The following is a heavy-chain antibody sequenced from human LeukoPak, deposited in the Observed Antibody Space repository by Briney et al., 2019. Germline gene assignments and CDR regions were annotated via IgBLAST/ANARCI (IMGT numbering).Heavy chain of an antibody. J-gene: IGHJ6*03. CDR2: IYYSGST. V-gene: IGHV4-59*01. Sequence: SETLSLTCTVSGGSISSYYWSWIRQPPGKGLEWIGYIYYSGSTNYNPSLKSRVTISVDTSKNQFSLKLSSVTAADTAVYYCASTGYGDYVCYYYYMDVWGKGTTVTVSS. CDR3: ASTGYGDYVCYYYYMDV. CDR1: GGSISSYY. D-gene: IGHD4-17*01.